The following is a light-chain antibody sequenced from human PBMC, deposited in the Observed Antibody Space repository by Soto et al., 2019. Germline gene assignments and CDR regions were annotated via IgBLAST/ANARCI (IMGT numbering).Light chain of an antibody. Sequence: EIVLTQSPGTLIWYPRDRDNLSCRASQSINKAYLVWYRVKPGQAPRRLIYGASNRATGIPDRFSGSGSGTDFTLTISRLEPEDFAAYYCHQYGSSPPITFGQGTRLEI. J-gene: IGKJ5*01. CDR3: HQYGSSPPIT. CDR1: QSINKAY. V-gene: IGKV3-20*01. CDR2: GAS.